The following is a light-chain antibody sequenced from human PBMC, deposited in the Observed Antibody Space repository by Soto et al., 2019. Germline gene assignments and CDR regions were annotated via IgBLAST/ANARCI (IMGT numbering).Light chain of an antibody. Sequence: DIQMTQSPSSVSASVGDRVTIICRASQDIGTWLAWYQQKPGRTPKLLIYGASTLQSGVPSRFSGSGSGTEFTLTVSSLQAEDFASYYCHQANSSPWTFGQGTTVEI. CDR3: HQANSSPWT. CDR2: GAS. J-gene: IGKJ1*01. CDR1: QDIGTW. V-gene: IGKV1-12*01.